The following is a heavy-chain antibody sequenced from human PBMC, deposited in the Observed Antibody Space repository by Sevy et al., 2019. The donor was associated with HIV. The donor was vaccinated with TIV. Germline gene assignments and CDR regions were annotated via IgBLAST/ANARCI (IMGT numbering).Heavy chain of an antibody. CDR2: IRYDGSNK. J-gene: IGHJ5*02. D-gene: IGHD4-4*01. CDR3: AKSEGTPTPVQARSNTWFDP. V-gene: IGHV3-30*02. CDR1: GFTFSSYG. Sequence: GGSLRLSCAASGFTFSSYGMHWVRQAPGKGLEWVAFIRYDGSNKYYADSVKGRFTISRDNSKNTLYLQMNSLRAGDRPVNYGAKSEGTPTPVQARSNTWFDPWGQGTLVTVS.